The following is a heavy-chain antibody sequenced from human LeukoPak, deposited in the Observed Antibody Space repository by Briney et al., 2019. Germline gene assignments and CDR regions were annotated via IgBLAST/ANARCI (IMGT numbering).Heavy chain of an antibody. Sequence: GASVKVSCKASGYSFTDYYMHWVRQAPGQGLESMGWSNPDSGGTNYPQKFQGRVTMTRDTSISTAYMALSRLRSDDTAVYYCARGGHYYSYSMDVWGKGTTVTVSS. J-gene: IGHJ6*03. CDR1: GYSFTDYY. CDR3: ARGGHYYSYSMDV. V-gene: IGHV1-2*02. CDR2: SNPDSGGT.